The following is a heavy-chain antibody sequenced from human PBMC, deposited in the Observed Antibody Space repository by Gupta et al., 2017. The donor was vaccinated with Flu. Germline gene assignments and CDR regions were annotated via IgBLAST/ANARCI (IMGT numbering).Heavy chain of an antibody. CDR2: VSGSGGSR. V-gene: IGHV3-23*01. J-gene: IGHJ4*02. Sequence: EVQLLESGGGLVQPGGYLRLSCAASGLPFSSYAMSWVRQAPGKGLEWVSAVSGSGGSRYYADSVKGRFTISRDNSKNTLYLQMNSLRAEDTAVYYCAKTIAAAGVPEVNGYWGQGTLVTVSS. CDR1: GLPFSSYA. CDR3: AKTIAAAGVPEVNGY. D-gene: IGHD6-13*01.